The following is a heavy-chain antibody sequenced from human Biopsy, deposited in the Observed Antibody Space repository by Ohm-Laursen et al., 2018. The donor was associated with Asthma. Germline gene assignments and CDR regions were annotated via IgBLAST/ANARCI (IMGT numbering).Heavy chain of an antibody. D-gene: IGHD1-26*01. Sequence: SLRLSCTASGFTFSSYAMSWVRQAPGKGLEWVSAISGSGGSTYHADFVKGRLTISRDKSKNTLYMQMNSLRAEVTAVYYCAKRGSYFDYWGQGALVNVSS. J-gene: IGHJ4*02. CDR3: AKRGSYFDY. CDR2: ISGSGGST. CDR1: GFTFSSYA. V-gene: IGHV3-23*01.